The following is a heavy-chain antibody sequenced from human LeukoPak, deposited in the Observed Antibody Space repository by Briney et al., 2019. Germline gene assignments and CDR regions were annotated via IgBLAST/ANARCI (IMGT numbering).Heavy chain of an antibody. Sequence: SVKVSCKASGGTFSSYAISWVRQAPGQGLEWMGRIIPIFGTANYAQKFQGRVTITTDESTSTAYMELSSLGSEDTAVYYCAIHSSSWDYYFDYWGQGTLVTVSS. V-gene: IGHV1-69*05. D-gene: IGHD6-13*01. CDR1: GGTFSSYA. J-gene: IGHJ4*02. CDR3: AIHSSSWDYYFDY. CDR2: IIPIFGTA.